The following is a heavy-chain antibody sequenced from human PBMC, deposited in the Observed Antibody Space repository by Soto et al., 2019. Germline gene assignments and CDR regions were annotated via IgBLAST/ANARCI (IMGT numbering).Heavy chain of an antibody. CDR1: GYTFTSYG. Sequence: ASVKVSCKASGYTFTSYGISWVRQAPGQGLEWMGWISAYNGNTNYAQKLQGRVAMTTDTSTSTAYMELRSLRSDDTAVYYCARDWVVVVPAADAFDIWGQGTMVPVSS. D-gene: IGHD2-2*01. V-gene: IGHV1-18*04. CDR2: ISAYNGNT. J-gene: IGHJ3*02. CDR3: ARDWVVVVPAADAFDI.